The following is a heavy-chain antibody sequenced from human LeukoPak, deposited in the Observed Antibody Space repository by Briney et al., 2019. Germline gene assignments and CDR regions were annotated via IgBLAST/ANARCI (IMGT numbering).Heavy chain of an antibody. CDR1: GYTFTSYD. D-gene: IGHD3-10*01. CDR3: ARANSGGFDP. Sequence: ASVKVSCKASGYTFTSYDINWVRQATGQGLEWMGWINPNSGGTNYAQKSQGGVTMTRDTSISTVYMELRRLRSDDTAVYYCARANSGGFDPWGQGTLVTVSS. J-gene: IGHJ5*02. CDR2: INPNSGGT. V-gene: IGHV1-2*02.